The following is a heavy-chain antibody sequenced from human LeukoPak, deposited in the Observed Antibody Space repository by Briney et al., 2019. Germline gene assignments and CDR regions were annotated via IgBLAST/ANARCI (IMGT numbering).Heavy chain of an antibody. V-gene: IGHV1-2*04. D-gene: IGHD5-12*01. Sequence: ASVKVSCKASGYTFTGYYMHWVRQAPGQGLEWTGWINPNSGGTNYAQKFQGWVTMTRDTSISTAYMELSRLRSDDTAVYYCARGRGYSGYDFYYWGQGTLVTVSS. CDR2: INPNSGGT. J-gene: IGHJ4*02. CDR3: ARGRGYSGYDFYY. CDR1: GYTFTGYY.